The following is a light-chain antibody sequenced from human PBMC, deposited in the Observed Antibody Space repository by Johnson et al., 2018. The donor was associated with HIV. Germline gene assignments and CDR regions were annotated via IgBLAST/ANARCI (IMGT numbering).Light chain of an antibody. CDR3: GTWDSSLSAYV. Sequence: SVLTQSASVSAAPGQKVTISCSGSSSNIGKNYVSWYQQLPGTAPKLLIFDNHKRPSGIPDRFSGSKSGTSATLGITGLQTGDEADYYCGTWDSSLSAYVFGTGTKVTVL. V-gene: IGLV1-51*01. J-gene: IGLJ1*01. CDR1: SSNIGKNY. CDR2: DNH.